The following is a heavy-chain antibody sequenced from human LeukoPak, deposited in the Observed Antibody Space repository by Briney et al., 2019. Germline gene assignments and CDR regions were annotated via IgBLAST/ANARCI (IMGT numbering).Heavy chain of an antibody. J-gene: IGHJ6*02. V-gene: IGHV1-18*01. CDR1: GYTFTRYG. CDR3: ARDLEARGVIPNVYGMDV. CDR2: ISAYNGNT. Sequence: GLVKVSCKSSGYTFTRYGISWVRQAPGQGLEWMGWISAYNGNTNYAQKLQGRVTMTTDTSTSTAYMELRSLRSDDTAVYYCARDLEARGVIPNVYGMDVWGQGTTVTVSS. D-gene: IGHD3-10*01.